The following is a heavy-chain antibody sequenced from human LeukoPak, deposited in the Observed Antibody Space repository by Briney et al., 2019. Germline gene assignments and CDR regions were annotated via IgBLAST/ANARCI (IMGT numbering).Heavy chain of an antibody. CDR2: IYYSGST. D-gene: IGHD3-3*01. CDR3: ARSQTVLRFLEWLPLHYFDY. J-gene: IGHJ4*02. V-gene: IGHV4-59*01. Sequence: SETLSLTCTVSGGSISSYYWSWIRQPPGKGLEWIGYIYYSGSTNYNPSLKSRVTISVDTSKNQFSLKLSSVTAADTAVYYCARSQTVLRFLEWLPLHYFDYWGQGTLVTISS. CDR1: GGSISSYY.